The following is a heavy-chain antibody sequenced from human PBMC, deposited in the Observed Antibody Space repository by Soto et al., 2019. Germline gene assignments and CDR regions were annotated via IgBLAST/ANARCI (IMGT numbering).Heavy chain of an antibody. Sequence: ASVKVSCKASGYTFTSYYMHWVRQAPGQGLEWMGIINPSGGSTSYAQKFQGRVTMTRDTSTSTVYMELSSLRSEDTAVYYCARASGSLLRTIFGVAKYYFDYWGQGTRVTVSS. D-gene: IGHD3-3*01. CDR1: GYTFTSYY. V-gene: IGHV1-46*03. J-gene: IGHJ4*02. CDR3: ARASGSLLRTIFGVAKYYFDY. CDR2: INPSGGST.